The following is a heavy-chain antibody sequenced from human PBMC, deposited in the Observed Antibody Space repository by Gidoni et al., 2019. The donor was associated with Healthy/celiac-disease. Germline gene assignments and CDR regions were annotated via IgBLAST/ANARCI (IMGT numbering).Heavy chain of an antibody. CDR3: AKDLRFLEWSDDAFDI. CDR1: GFTFRSYG. Sequence: QVQLVESGGGVVQPGWSLRLSCPASGFTFRSYGMHWVRQAPGKGLEWVAVISYDGSNKYYADSVKGRFTISRDNSKNTLYLQMNSLRAEDTAVYYCAKDLRFLEWSDDAFDIWGQGTMVTVSS. J-gene: IGHJ3*02. V-gene: IGHV3-30*18. D-gene: IGHD3-3*01. CDR2: ISYDGSNK.